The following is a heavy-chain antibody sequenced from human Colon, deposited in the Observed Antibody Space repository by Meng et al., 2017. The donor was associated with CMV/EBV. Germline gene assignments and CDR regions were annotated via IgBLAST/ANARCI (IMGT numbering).Heavy chain of an antibody. J-gene: IGHJ5*02. CDR2: ITTDNGKT. V-gene: IGHV1-18*03. D-gene: IGHD6-6*01. CDR1: GYTFTSYG. CDR3: ARGSDWFDP. Sequence: ASVKVSCKTSGYTFTSYGISWVRQAPGQGLEWMGWITTDNGKTKYAQKLQGRVTMTTDTSTSTAYMELRGLRSDDMAVYYCARGSDWFDPWGQGTLVTVSS.